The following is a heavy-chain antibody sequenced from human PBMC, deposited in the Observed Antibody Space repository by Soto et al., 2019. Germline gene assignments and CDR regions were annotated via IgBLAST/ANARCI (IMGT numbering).Heavy chain of an antibody. J-gene: IGHJ6*02. CDR1: GGTFGSYA. CDR3: ARSQGSSSSEEIYYYYYYGMDV. CDR2: IIPIPGTA. Sequence: QVQLVQSGAEVKKPGSSVKVSCKASGGTFGSYAISWVRQAPGQGLEWMGGIIPIPGTANYAQKFQGRVTIAAGESTSTAYLELRSLRSEDTAVYYCARSQGSSSSEEIYYYYYYGMDVWGHGTTVTVSS. V-gene: IGHV1-69*01. D-gene: IGHD2-2*01.